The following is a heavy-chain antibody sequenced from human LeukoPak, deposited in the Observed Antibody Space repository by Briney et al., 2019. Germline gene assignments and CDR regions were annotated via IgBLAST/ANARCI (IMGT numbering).Heavy chain of an antibody. CDR1: GYSISSGYY. CDR2: IYHSGST. D-gene: IGHD3-10*01. CDR3: ARDGGYYGSGSYYYYYGMDV. V-gene: IGHV4-38-2*02. J-gene: IGHJ6*04. Sequence: SETLSLTCAVSGYSISSGYYWGCIRQPPGKGLEWMGSIYHSGSTYYNPSLKSRVAISLDTSKNQFSLKLSSVTAADTAVYYCARDGGYYGSGSYYYYYGMDVWGKGTTVTVSS.